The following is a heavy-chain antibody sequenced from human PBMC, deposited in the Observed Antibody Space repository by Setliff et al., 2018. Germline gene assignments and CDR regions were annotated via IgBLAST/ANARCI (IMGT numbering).Heavy chain of an antibody. CDR3: ARGGTFRYFDY. J-gene: IGHJ4*02. CDR2: INHRGST. V-gene: IGHV4-34*01. Sequence: ASETLSLTCAAYGGTFSDYYWTWIRQPPGKGLEWVGEINHRGSTNYNPSLKSRVTISVDTSKNQFSLKLRSVTAADTAVYYCARGGTFRYFDYWGQGTPVTVSS. CDR1: GGTFSDYY.